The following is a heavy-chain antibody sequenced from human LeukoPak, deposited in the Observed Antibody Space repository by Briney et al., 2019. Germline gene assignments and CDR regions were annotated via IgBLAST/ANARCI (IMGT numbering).Heavy chain of an antibody. D-gene: IGHD4-17*01. CDR2: IYHSGTT. Sequence: ASETLSLTCTVSGVSISSYYWSWIRQPPGKGLEWVGYIYHSGTTKYNPSLNSRVTISIDTSENQFSLKLNSVTAADTAVYYCARYGDYYYYGMDVWGQGTTVTVSS. CDR1: GVSISSYY. CDR3: ARYGDYYYYGMDV. J-gene: IGHJ6*02. V-gene: IGHV4-59*01.